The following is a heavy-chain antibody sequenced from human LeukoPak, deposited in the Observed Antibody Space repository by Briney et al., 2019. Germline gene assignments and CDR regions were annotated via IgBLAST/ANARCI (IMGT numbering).Heavy chain of an antibody. CDR3: ARQIVVRGVILRLDY. V-gene: IGHV1-69*06. CDR1: GGTFSSYA. D-gene: IGHD3-10*01. CDR2: IIPIFGTA. J-gene: IGHJ4*02. Sequence: SVKVSCKASGGTFSSYAISWVRQAPGQGLEWMGGIIPIFGTANYAQKFQGRVTITADKSTSTAYMELSSLRSEDTAVYYCARQIVVRGVILRLDYWGQGTLVTVSS.